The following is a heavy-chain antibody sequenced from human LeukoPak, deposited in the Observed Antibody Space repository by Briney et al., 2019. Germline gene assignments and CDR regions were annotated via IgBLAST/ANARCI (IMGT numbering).Heavy chain of an antibody. CDR3: ARVPRYGYGSYDAFDI. V-gene: IGHV3-21*01. CDR1: GFTFSSYS. D-gene: IGHD5-18*01. J-gene: IGHJ3*02. Sequence: GGSLRLSCAASGFTFSSYSMNWVRQAPGKGLEWVSSISSSSSYIYYADSVKGRFTISRDNAKNSLYLQMNSLRAEDTAVYYCARVPRYGYGSYDAFDIWGQGTMVTVSS. CDR2: ISSSSSYI.